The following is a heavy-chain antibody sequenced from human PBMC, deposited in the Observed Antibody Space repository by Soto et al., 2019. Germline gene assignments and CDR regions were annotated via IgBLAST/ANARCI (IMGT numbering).Heavy chain of an antibody. Sequence: WGSLRVSCAAAGFTCSSYWMSWVRQAPGKGLEWVANIKQDGSEKYYVDSVKGRFTISRDNAKNSLYLQMNSLRAEDTAVYYCARSLELWLGEVFYYYYYMDVWGKGITVTVSS. D-gene: IGHD3-10*01. CDR3: ARSLELWLGEVFYYYYYMDV. CDR1: GFTCSSYW. J-gene: IGHJ6*03. V-gene: IGHV3-7*01. CDR2: IKQDGSEK.